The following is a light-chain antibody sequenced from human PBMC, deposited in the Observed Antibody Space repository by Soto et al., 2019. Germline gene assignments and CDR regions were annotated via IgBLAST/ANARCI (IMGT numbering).Light chain of an antibody. CDR1: NSNIGSNS. J-gene: IGLJ2*01. CDR3: AAWDDSQNALV. CDR2: ANN. V-gene: IGLV1-44*01. Sequence: QAVVTQPPSASGTPGQRVTISCSGSNSNIGSNSVNWYQQFPGTAPNLLIYANNQRPSGVPDRFSGSRSGTSASLAISGLQSEDDAEYYCAAWDDSQNALVFGGGTKFTVL.